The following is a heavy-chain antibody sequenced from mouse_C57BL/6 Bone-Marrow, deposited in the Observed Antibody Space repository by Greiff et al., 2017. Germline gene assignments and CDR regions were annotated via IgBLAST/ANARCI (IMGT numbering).Heavy chain of an antibody. V-gene: IGHV1-39*01. J-gene: IGHJ1*03. Sequence: VQLKQSGPELVKPGASVKISCKASGYSFTDYNMNWVKQSNGKSLEWIGVINPNYGTTSYNQKFKGKATLTVDQSSSTAYMQINILTSEDSPVYYYAREDYDYDGWYFDVWGTGTTVTVSS. CDR1: GYSFTDYN. CDR2: INPNYGTT. D-gene: IGHD2-4*01. CDR3: AREDYDYDGWYFDV.